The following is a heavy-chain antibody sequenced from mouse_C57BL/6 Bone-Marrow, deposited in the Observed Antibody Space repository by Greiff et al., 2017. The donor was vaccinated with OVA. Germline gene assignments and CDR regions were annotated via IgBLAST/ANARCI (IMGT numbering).Heavy chain of an antibody. CDR1: GFPITSGYY. D-gene: IGHD1-1*01. Sequence: QVQLKESGPGLVKPSQSLFLTCSITGFPITSGYYWIWIRQSPGKPLEWMGYITHSGETFYNPSLQSPISITRETSKNQFFLQLNSVTTEDTAMYYCAGALRYYYAMDYWGQGTSVTVSS. CDR3: AGALRYYYAMDY. CDR2: ITHSGET. J-gene: IGHJ4*01. V-gene: IGHV12-3*01.